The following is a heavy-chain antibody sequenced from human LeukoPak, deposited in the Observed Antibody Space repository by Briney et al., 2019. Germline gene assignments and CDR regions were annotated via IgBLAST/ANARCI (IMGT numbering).Heavy chain of an antibody. CDR2: IYTSGST. J-gene: IGHJ4*02. CDR3: ARVDYYDSSGYYFDY. D-gene: IGHD3-22*01. Sequence: SETLSFTCTVSGGSISSYYWSWIRQPAGKGLEWIGRIYTSGSTNYNPSLKSRVTMSVDTSENQFSLKLSSVTAADTAVYYCARVDYYDSSGYYFDYWGQGTLVTVSS. CDR1: GGSISSYY. V-gene: IGHV4-4*07.